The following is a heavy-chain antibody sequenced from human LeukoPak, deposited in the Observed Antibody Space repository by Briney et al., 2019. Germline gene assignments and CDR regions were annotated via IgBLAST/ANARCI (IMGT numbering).Heavy chain of an antibody. V-gene: IGHV4-39*01. J-gene: IGHJ4*02. CDR2: IYYTGST. D-gene: IGHD5-18*01. Sequence: PSETLSLTCTVSGSSISSNSYYWGWIRQPPGKGLEWIANIYYTGSTYYNPSLKSRISMSVDTSKNQFSLKLTSVTAADTAVYYCARQPARGYSYGRIDYWGQGTLVTVSS. CDR1: GSSISSNSYY. CDR3: ARQPARGYSYGRIDY.